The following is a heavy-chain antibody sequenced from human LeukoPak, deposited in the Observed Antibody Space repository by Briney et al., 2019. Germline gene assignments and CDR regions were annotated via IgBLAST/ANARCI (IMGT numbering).Heavy chain of an antibody. Sequence: SVKVSCKASGGTFSSYAISWVRQAPGRGLEWMGGIIPIFGTANYAQKFQGRVTITADESTSTAYMELSSLRSEDTAVYYCASGRTGTTSYFDYWGQGTLVTVSS. CDR3: ASGRTGTTSYFDY. CDR2: IIPIFGTA. CDR1: GGTFSSYA. V-gene: IGHV1-69*01. J-gene: IGHJ4*02. D-gene: IGHD1-7*01.